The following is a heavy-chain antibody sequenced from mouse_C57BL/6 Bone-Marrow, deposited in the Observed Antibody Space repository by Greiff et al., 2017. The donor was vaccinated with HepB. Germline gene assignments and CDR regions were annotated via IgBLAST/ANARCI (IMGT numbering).Heavy chain of an antibody. Sequence: QVQLQQPGAELVRPGSSVKLSCKASGYTFTSYWMHWVKQRPIQGLEWIGNIDPSDSETHYNQKFKDKATLTVDKSSSTAYMQLSSLTSEDSAVYYCARTGWPWVAYWGQGTLVTVSA. CDR2: IDPSDSET. J-gene: IGHJ3*01. V-gene: IGHV1-52*01. D-gene: IGHD4-1*01. CDR1: GYTFTSYW. CDR3: ARTGWPWVAY.